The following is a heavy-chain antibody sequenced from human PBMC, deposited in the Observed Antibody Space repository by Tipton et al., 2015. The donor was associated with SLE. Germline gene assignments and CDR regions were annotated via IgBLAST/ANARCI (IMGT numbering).Heavy chain of an antibody. V-gene: IGHV4-61*02. D-gene: IGHD6-13*01. CDR3: ARGIGSSWGHY. CDR2: IYTSGST. CDR1: GGSISSGSYY. Sequence: LRLSCTVSGGSISSGSYYWSWIRQPAGKGLEWIGRIYTSGSTNFNPSLKSRVTISIDTSKNQFSRKLSSVTAADTAVYYCARGIGSSWGHYWGQGTLVTVSS. J-gene: IGHJ4*02.